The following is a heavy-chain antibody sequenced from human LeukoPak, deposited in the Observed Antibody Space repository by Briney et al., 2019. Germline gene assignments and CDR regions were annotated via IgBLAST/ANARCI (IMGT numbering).Heavy chain of an antibody. D-gene: IGHD3-10*01. CDR2: IYTSGST. CDR1: GGSVSSGSYY. V-gene: IGHV4-61*02. Sequence: PSETLSLTCTVSGGSVSSGSYYWSWIRQPAGKGLEWIGRIYTSGSTNYNPSLKSRVTMSVDTSKNQFSLKLSSVTAADTAVYYCARGLVRGVMATGALDPWGQGTLVTVSS. CDR3: ARGLVRGVMATGALDP. J-gene: IGHJ5*02.